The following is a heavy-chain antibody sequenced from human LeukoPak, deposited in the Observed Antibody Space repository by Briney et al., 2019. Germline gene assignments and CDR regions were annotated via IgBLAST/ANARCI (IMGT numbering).Heavy chain of an antibody. J-gene: IGHJ6*03. CDR2: IYYSGST. Sequence: PSETLSLTCTVSGGSISSYYWSWIRQPPGKGLEWIGYIYYSGSTNYNPSLKSRVTISVDTSKNQFSLKLSSVTAADTAVYFCARTTEGGYTYDYFYYYYMDVWGKGTTVTISS. D-gene: IGHD5-18*01. V-gene: IGHV4-59*01. CDR3: ARTTEGGYTYDYFYYYYMDV. CDR1: GGSISSYY.